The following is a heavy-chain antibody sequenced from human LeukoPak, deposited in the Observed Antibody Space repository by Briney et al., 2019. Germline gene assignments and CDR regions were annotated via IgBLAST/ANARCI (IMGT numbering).Heavy chain of an antibody. CDR2: IYYSGST. CDR3: ARGGGYYYYYMDV. V-gene: IGHV4-59*01. Sequence: SETLSLTCTVSGGSISSYYWSWIRQPPGKGLEWIGYIYYSGSTNYNPSLKSRVTISVDTSKNQFSLKLSSVTAADTAVYYCARGGGYYYYYMDVWGKGTTVTISS. D-gene: IGHD1-26*01. J-gene: IGHJ6*03. CDR1: GGSISSYY.